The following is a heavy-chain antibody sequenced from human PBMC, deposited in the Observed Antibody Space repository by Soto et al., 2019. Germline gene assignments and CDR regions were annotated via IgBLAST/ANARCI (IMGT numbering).Heavy chain of an antibody. Sequence: QITLKESGPTLVKPTQTLTLTCTFSGFSLSTNGEGVGWIRQSPGKALEWLALIYWDDDKRYSPSLKNKLTITKDTSKNQVVLTMTNMDPVDTATYYCAHYDNSGYVERGGFDPWGQGTLVTVSS. CDR2: IYWDDDK. D-gene: IGHD3-22*01. CDR1: GFSLSTNGEG. J-gene: IGHJ5*02. V-gene: IGHV2-5*02. CDR3: AHYDNSGYVERGGFDP.